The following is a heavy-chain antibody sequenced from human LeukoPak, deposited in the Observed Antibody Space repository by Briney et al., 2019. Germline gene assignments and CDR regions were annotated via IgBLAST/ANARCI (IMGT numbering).Heavy chain of an antibody. D-gene: IGHD1-26*01. Sequence: GRSLRLSCAASGFTFSHYAMHWVRQAPGKGLEWVAVISYDGSHQYSADSVKGRLTISRDNSRHTLFLQMNSLRPEDTAEYYCARARNGTLKYWGQGTLVTVSS. CDR1: GFTFSHYA. J-gene: IGHJ4*02. CDR2: ISYDGSHQ. CDR3: ARARNGTLKY. V-gene: IGHV3-30*01.